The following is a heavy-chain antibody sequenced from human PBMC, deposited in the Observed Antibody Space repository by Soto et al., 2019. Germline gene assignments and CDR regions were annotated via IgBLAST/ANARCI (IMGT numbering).Heavy chain of an antibody. CDR2: IYPGDSDT. D-gene: IGHD5-18*01. J-gene: IGHJ6*02. CDR1: GFIFTTYW. V-gene: IGHV5-51*01. Sequence: GESLKISCQGSGFIFTTYWIGWVRQMTGKGLEWMGHIYPGDSDTRYSPSFQGQVTISADKSISTAYLQWGSLKASDTATYYCVRRGYSYADLRVLDVGGQGTTVTVSS. CDR3: VRRGYSYADLRVLDV.